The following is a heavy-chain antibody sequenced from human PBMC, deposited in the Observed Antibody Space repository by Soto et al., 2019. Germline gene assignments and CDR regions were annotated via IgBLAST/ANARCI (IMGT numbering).Heavy chain of an antibody. CDR1: GFTFSSYA. J-gene: IGHJ4*02. D-gene: IGHD6-19*01. CDR2: ISGSVGTT. V-gene: IGHV3-23*01. CDR3: AKDHLFSGWTSGGYFDY. Sequence: EVQLLESGGGLVQPGGSLRLSCEASGFTFSSYAMSWVRQAPGKGLEWVSVISGSVGTTYYADSVKGRFIISRDNSKNTLYLQMNNLRAEDTAVYYCAKDHLFSGWTSGGYFDYWGQGALVTVSS.